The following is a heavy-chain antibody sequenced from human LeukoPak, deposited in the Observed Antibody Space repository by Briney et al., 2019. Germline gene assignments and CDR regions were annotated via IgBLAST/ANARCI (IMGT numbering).Heavy chain of an antibody. D-gene: IGHD4-17*01. CDR2: ISYDGSNK. Sequence: PGRSLRLSCAASGFTFSSYAMHWVRQAPGKGLEWVAVISYDGSNKYYADSVKGRFTISRDNSKNTLYLQMNSLRAEDTAVYYCAKDRGGYGDYQFDYWGQGTLVTVSS. CDR3: AKDRGGYGDYQFDY. V-gene: IGHV3-30*04. J-gene: IGHJ4*02. CDR1: GFTFSSYA.